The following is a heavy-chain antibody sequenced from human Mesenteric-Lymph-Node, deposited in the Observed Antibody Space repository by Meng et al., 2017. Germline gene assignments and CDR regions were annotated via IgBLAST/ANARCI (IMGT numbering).Heavy chain of an antibody. CDR3: ARYYDSGGYYISWFDP. D-gene: IGHD3-22*01. CDR2: IYYSGST. Sequence: SETLSLTCTVSGGSISSYYWSWIRQPPGKGLEWIGYIYYSGSTNYNPSLKSRVTISVDTSKNQFSLKLSSVTAADTAVYYCARYYDSGGYYISWFDPWGQGTLVTVSS. CDR1: GGSISSYY. J-gene: IGHJ5*02. V-gene: IGHV4-59*01.